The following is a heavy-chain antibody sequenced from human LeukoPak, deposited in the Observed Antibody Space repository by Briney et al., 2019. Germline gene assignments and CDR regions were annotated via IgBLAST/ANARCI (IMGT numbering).Heavy chain of an antibody. CDR2: IYHSGST. V-gene: IGHV4-38-2*02. CDR3: ARSGPALTMIVVVINPLSY. D-gene: IGHD3-22*01. Sequence: SETLSLTCTVSGYSISSGYYWGWIRQPPGKGLEWIGSIYHSGSTYYNPSLKSRVTISVDTSKNQFSLKLSSVTAADTAVYYCARSGPALTMIVVVINPLSYWGQGTLVTVSS. J-gene: IGHJ4*02. CDR1: GYSISSGYY.